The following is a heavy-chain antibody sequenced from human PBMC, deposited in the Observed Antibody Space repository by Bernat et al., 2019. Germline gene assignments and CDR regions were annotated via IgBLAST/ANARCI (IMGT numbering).Heavy chain of an antibody. J-gene: IGHJ4*02. V-gene: IGHV3-11*05. CDR2: ISSSSSYT. D-gene: IGHD3-22*01. CDR3: ARGGEEIVYYDSSGYSNDFDY. CDR1: GFTFSDYY. Sequence: QVRRGEAGGGLVEPGGSLRLSCAASGFTFSDYYMSWIRQAPGKGLEWVSYISSSSSYTNYADSVKGRFTISRDNAKNSLYLQMNSLRAEDTAVYYCARGGEEIVYYDSSGYSNDFDYWGQGTLVTVSS.